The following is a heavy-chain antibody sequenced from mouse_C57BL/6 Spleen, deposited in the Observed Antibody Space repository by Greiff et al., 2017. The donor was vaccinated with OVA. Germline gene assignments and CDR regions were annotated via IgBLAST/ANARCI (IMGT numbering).Heavy chain of an antibody. CDR1: GFTFSDYY. Sequence: EVMLVESEGGLVQPGSSMKLSCTASGFTFSDYYMAWVRQVPEKGLEWVANINYDGSSTYYLDSLKSRFIISRDNAKNILYLQMSRLKSEDTATYYCARDGGYDEGYYAMDYWGHGTSVTVSS. J-gene: IGHJ4*01. CDR2: INYDGSST. D-gene: IGHD2-2*01. V-gene: IGHV5-16*01. CDR3: ARDGGYDEGYYAMDY.